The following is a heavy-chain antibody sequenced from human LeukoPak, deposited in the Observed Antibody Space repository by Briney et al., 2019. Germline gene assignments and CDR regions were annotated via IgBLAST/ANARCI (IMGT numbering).Heavy chain of an antibody. CDR1: GGSISSGDYY. Sequence: PSQTLSLTCTVSGGSISSGDYYWSWIRQPPGKGLEWIGYIYYSGSTYYNPSLKSRVTISVDTSKNQFSLKLSSVTAADTAVYYCARVTDPFLATQFDYWGQGTLVTVSS. CDR2: IYYSGST. D-gene: IGHD3-3*01. V-gene: IGHV4-30-4*01. CDR3: ARVTDPFLATQFDY. J-gene: IGHJ4*02.